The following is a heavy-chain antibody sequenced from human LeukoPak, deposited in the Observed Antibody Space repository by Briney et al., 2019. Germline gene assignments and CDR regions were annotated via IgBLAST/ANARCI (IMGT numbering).Heavy chain of an antibody. CDR1: GFTFSSYA. CDR3: AKRYCSSTSCYADY. J-gene: IGHJ4*02. D-gene: IGHD2-2*01. Sequence: GGSLRLSCXXSGFTFSSYAMSWVRQAPGKGLEWVSAISGSDDNTYYADSVEGRFTISRDNSKNTLYLQMNSLRAEDTAVYYCAKRYCSSTSCYADYWGQGTLVTVSS. CDR2: ISGSDDNT. V-gene: IGHV3-23*01.